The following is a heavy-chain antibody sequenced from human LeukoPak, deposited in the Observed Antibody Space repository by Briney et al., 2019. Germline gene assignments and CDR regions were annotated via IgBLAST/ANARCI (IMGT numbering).Heavy chain of an antibody. CDR1: GFTFSSYA. Sequence: GGSLRLSCAASGFTFSSYAMSWVRQARGKGLEWLSAISGSGGSTYYADSVKGRFTISRDNSKNTLYMQMNSLRAEDTAVYYCAKAGYYYDSSGYWYFDYWGQGTLVTVSS. CDR2: ISGSGGST. V-gene: IGHV3-23*01. D-gene: IGHD3-22*01. CDR3: AKAGYYYDSSGYWYFDY. J-gene: IGHJ4*02.